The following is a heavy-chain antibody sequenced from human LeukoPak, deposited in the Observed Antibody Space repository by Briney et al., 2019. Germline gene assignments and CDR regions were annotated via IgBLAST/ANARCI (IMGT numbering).Heavy chain of an antibody. V-gene: IGHV1-69*02. Sequence: ASVKVSCKASGCTCTSYTISWVRQAPGEGLEWMGRIIPILGITNYAQKFQGRVTITADKSTSTAYMELISLRSEATAVYYWAKSLYKLYHTPYYCIDGWGKTITVSVSS. CDR2: IIPILGIT. J-gene: IGHJ6*03. CDR3: AKSLYKLYHTPYYCIDG. CDR1: GCTCTSYT. D-gene: IGHD2-2*01.